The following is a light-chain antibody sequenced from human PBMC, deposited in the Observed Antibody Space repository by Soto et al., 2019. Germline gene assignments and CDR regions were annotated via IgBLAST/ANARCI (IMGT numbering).Light chain of an antibody. CDR3: CSYAGSYTDA. V-gene: IGLV2-11*01. CDR2: DVT. CDR1: SSDVGAYNY. J-gene: IGLJ1*01. Sequence: QSALTQPRSVSGSPGKSVTISCTGTSSDVGAYNYVSWYQHHPGKAPKLMIYDVTERPSGVPDRFSGSKSDNTASLTISGLQAEDEADYYCCSYAGSYTDAFGAGTKVAVL.